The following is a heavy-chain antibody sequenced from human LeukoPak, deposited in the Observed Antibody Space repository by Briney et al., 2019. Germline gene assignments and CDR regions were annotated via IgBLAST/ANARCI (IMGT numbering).Heavy chain of an antibody. V-gene: IGHV3-11*01. D-gene: IGHD2-21*02. J-gene: IGHJ3*02. CDR2: INSSGSTI. CDR3: ATGGDSPYDSFDI. CDR1: IFTFDEYY. Sequence: GGSLRLSCVASIFTFDEYYMHWIRQAPGKGLEWVSHINSSGSTIYYADSVKGRFTISRDNAKNSLYLQMNSLRVEDTAVYYCATGGDSPYDSFDIWGQGTTVTVSS.